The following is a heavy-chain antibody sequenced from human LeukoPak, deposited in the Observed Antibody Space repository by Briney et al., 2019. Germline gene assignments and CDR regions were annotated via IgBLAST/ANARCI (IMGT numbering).Heavy chain of an antibody. D-gene: IGHD1-7*01. CDR3: ARPATTGRRYYFDY. V-gene: IGHV4-39*01. CDR1: GGSISSSSYY. CDR2: IYYSGST. J-gene: IGHJ4*02. Sequence: PSETLSLTCTVSGGSISSSSYYWGWIRQPPGKGLEWIGSIYYSGSTYYNPSLKSRVTISVDTSKNQFSLKLSSVTAADTAAYYCARPATTGRRYYFDYWGQGTLVTVSS.